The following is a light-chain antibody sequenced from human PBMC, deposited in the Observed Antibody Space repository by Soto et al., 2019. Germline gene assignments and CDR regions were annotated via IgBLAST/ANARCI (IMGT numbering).Light chain of an antibody. CDR2: EVT. V-gene: IGLV2-14*01. CDR3: SSLTSGSTRV. Sequence: QSVLTQPASVSGSPGQSITISCTGTSSNVGGYDYVYWYQQHPDKAPKLIVYEVTHRPSGVSNRFSGSKSGNTSSLTISGLQAEDEADYYCSSLTSGSTRVFGTGTKLTVL. J-gene: IGLJ1*01. CDR1: SSNVGGYDY.